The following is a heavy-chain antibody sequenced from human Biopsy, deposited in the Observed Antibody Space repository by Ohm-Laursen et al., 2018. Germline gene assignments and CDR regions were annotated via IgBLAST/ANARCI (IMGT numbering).Heavy chain of an antibody. CDR2: ISNSGNT. CDR3: ARRGSGGRSFDY. CDR1: GDSINSSY. V-gene: IGHV4-59*08. J-gene: IGHJ4*02. D-gene: IGHD2-15*01. Sequence: TLSLTWPVSGDSINSSYWSWIRQPPGKGLEWIGFISNSGNTNYNPSLKSRVTISVDTSKNQISLKLGSVTVADTAVFYCARRGSGGRSFDYWGQGSLVTVSS.